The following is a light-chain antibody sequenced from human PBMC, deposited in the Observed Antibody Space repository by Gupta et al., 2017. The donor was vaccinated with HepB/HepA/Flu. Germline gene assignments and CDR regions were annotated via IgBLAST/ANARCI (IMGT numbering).Light chain of an antibody. CDR1: SYNIGSNY. CDR2: SDN. V-gene: IGLV1-47*02. CDR3: AAWDNSLNGLV. Sequence: QPVLTPPPSASGTPGQRVTISCSGSSYNIGSNYVYWYQQLPGTAPKLLIYSDNQRPSGVPDRFSGSKSGTSASLAISGLRSEDEADYYCAAWDNSLNGLVFGGGTKLTVL. J-gene: IGLJ2*01.